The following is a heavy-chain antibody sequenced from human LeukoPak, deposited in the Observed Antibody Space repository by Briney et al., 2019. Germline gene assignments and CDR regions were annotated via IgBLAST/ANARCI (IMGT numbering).Heavy chain of an antibody. CDR2: IYYSGSA. J-gene: IGHJ4*02. D-gene: IGHD3-22*01. Sequence: PSETLSLTCTVSGGSISSYYWSWIRQPPGKGLEWIGYIYYSGSANYNPSLKSRVTISVDTSKNQFSLRLSSVTAADTAVYYCARVTGYMIEDYFDYWGQGTLVTVSS. CDR3: ARVTGYMIEDYFDY. CDR1: GGSISSYY. V-gene: IGHV4-59*01.